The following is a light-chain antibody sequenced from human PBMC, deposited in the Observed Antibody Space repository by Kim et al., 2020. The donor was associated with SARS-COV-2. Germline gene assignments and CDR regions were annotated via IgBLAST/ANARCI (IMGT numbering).Light chain of an antibody. J-gene: IGLJ2*01. CDR1: TSTVGSNA. CDR3: AAWDESLDGFLV. V-gene: IGLV1-44*01. CDR2: ANN. Sequence: ISCSGSTSTVGSNAVNWYQHVPGSAPKLLMYANNDRPSGVPDRFSASKSDTSAALAISGLQSEDETTYYCAAWDESLDGFLVFGGGTQLTVL.